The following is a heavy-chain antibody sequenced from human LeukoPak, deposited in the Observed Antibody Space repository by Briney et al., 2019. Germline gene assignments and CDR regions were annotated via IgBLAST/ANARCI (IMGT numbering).Heavy chain of an antibody. CDR3: ARNSCPSGSCYDNRGYFDY. CDR2: IYTSGST. V-gene: IGHV4-4*07. Sequence: PSETLSLTCTVSGGSISSYYLSWIRQPAGKGLEWIGRIYTSGSTNYNPSLKSRVTMSVDTSKNQFSLKLSSVTAADTAVYYCARNSCPSGSCYDNRGYFDYWGQGTLVTVSS. CDR1: GGSISSYY. D-gene: IGHD2-15*01. J-gene: IGHJ4*02.